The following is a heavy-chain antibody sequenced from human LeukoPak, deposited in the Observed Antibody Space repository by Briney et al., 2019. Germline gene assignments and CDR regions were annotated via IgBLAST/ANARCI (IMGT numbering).Heavy chain of an antibody. CDR3: ARDRYSSSWYGMDV. J-gene: IGHJ6*02. D-gene: IGHD6-13*01. CDR2: INPNSGGP. CDR1: GYTFTAYY. V-gene: IGHV1-2*02. Sequence: ASLKVSCKASGYTFTAYYIHWVRQAPGQRLEWLGWINPNSGGPNYAQKFRGRVIMTRDTSISTVYMDLSRLASDDTAVYYCARDRYSSSWYGMDVWGQGTTVTVSS.